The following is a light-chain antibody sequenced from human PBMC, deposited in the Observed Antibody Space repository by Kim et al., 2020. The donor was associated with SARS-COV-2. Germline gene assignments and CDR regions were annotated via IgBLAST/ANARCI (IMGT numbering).Light chain of an antibody. V-gene: IGKV1-27*01. CDR3: QKYNSAPFA. CDR2: AAS. J-gene: IGKJ3*01. Sequence: DIQMTQSPSSLSASVGDSLTITCRASQDIGSYLAWHQQKPGKVPKLLIEAASILQSGVPPRFSGSGTGTEFTLTISSLQPEVVAICYCQKYNSAPFAFGPGTKGDIK. CDR1: QDIGSY.